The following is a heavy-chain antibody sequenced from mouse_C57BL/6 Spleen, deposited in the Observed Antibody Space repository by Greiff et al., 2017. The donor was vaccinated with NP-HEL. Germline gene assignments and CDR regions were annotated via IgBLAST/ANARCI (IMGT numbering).Heavy chain of an antibody. CDR3: TRDGIDYYGSSWYFDV. CDR1: GFTFSSYA. J-gene: IGHJ1*03. CDR2: ISSGGDYI. D-gene: IGHD1-1*01. Sequence: DVHLVESGEGLVKPGGSLKLSCAASGFTFSSYAMSWVRQTPEKRLEWVAYISSGGDYIYYADTVKGRFTISRDNARNTLYLQMSSLKSEDTAMYYCTRDGIDYYGSSWYFDVWGTGTTVTVSS. V-gene: IGHV5-9-1*02.